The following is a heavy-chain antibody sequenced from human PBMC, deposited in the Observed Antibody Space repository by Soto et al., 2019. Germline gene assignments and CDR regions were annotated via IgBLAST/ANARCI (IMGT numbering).Heavy chain of an antibody. CDR2: ISAYNGNT. V-gene: IGHV1-18*01. CDR1: GYTFTSYG. D-gene: IGHD3-3*01. CDR3: ARDTYYDFWSGYLDY. J-gene: IGHJ4*02. Sequence: GASVKVSCKASGYTFTSYGISWVRQAPGQGLEWMGWISAYNGNTNYAQKLQGRVTMTTDTSTSTAYMELRSLRSDDTAVYYCARDTYYDFWSGYLDYWGQGTLVTVSS.